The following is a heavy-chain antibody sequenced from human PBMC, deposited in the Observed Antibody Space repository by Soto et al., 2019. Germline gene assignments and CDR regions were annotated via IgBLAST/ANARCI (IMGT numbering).Heavy chain of an antibody. D-gene: IGHD1-1*01. V-gene: IGHV3-66*01. CDR3: ARDGTYNWV. J-gene: IGHJ4*02. Sequence: EVQLVESGGGLVQPGGSLRLSCAASGFTVSNNYMRWVRQAPGKGLEWVSLIYNGGATYYADSAKGRFTISRDNSKNTLYLQMNSLRAEDTAVYYCARDGTYNWVGGQGILVTVSS. CDR1: GFTVSNNY. CDR2: IYNGGAT.